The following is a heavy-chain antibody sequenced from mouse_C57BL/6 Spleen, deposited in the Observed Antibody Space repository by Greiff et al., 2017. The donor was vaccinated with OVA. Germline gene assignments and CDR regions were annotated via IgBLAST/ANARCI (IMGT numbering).Heavy chain of an antibody. D-gene: IGHD3-2*02. V-gene: IGHV1-69*01. J-gene: IGHJ3*01. CDR1: GYTFTSYW. Sequence: VQLQQPGAELVMPGASVKLSCKASGYTFTSYWMHWVKQRPGQGLEWIGEIDPSDSYTNYNQKFKGKSTLTVDKSSSTAYMQLSSLTSEDSAVYYCARSASSGYLFAYWGQGTLVTVSA. CDR2: IDPSDSYT. CDR3: ARSASSGYLFAY.